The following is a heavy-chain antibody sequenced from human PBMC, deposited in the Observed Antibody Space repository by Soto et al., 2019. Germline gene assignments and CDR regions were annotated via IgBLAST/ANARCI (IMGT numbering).Heavy chain of an antibody. CDR2: FYYTGGT. D-gene: IGHD3-3*01. V-gene: IGHV4-39*07. Sequence: PSETLSLTCTVSGGSISSSRSYWGWVRQPPGKGLEWIVSFYYTGGTYSTYYNPSLKSRVTISVDTSKNQFSLKLSSVTAADTAVYYCARGRRDYDFWSGYYFGPYGMDVWGQGTTVTVSS. CDR3: ARGRRDYDFWSGYYFGPYGMDV. CDR1: GGSISSSRSY. J-gene: IGHJ6*02.